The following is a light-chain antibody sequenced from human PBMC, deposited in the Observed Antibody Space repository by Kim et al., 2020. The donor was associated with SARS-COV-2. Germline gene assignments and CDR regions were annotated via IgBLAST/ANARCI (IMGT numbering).Light chain of an antibody. CDR3: STWDSSLSAWV. CDR2: ANN. V-gene: IGLV10-54*01. J-gene: IGLJ3*02. Sequence: RQTAPLTCPGNSNDIGNQGAAWLQQHQGHPPKLLSYANNNRPSGISERFSASRSGNTASLTITGLQPEDEADYYCSTWDSSLSAWVFGGGTQLTVL. CDR1: SNDIGNQG.